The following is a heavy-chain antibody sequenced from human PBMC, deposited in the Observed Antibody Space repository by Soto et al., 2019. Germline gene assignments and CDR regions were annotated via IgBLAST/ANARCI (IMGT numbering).Heavy chain of an antibody. D-gene: IGHD3-22*01. V-gene: IGHV3-23*01. CDR3: AKGFTPSGYYFFDY. CDR1: GFTFSSYA. Sequence: GSLRLSCSASGFTFSSYAMSWVRQAPGKGLEWVSAISGSGGSTYYADSVKVRFTISRDNSKNTLYLQMNSLRAEDTAVYYCAKGFTPSGYYFFDYWGQGTLVTIYS. J-gene: IGHJ4*02. CDR2: ISGSGGST.